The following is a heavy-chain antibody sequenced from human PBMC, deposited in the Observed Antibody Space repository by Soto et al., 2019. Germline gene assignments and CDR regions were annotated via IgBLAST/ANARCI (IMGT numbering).Heavy chain of an antibody. CDR3: ARLESGYDQNYYGMDV. D-gene: IGHD5-12*01. Sequence: PGESLKISCKGSGYSFTSYWIGWVRQMPGKGLERMGIIYPGDSDTRYSPSFQGQVTISADKSISTAYLQWSSLKASDTAMYYCARLESGYDQNYYGMDVWGQGTTVTVSS. CDR1: GYSFTSYW. CDR2: IYPGDSDT. J-gene: IGHJ6*02. V-gene: IGHV5-51*01.